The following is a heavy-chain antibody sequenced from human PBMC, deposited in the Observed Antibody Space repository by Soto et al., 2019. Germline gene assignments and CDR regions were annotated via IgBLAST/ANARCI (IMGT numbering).Heavy chain of an antibody. V-gene: IGHV3-30-3*01. CDR3: AIDNDGFFGVVFADSHSPHFDH. D-gene: IGHD2-21*01. J-gene: IGHJ4*01. CDR1: GFTFSNYA. Sequence: GRSLRLSCAACGFTFSNYALHWVRLSTDRGLEWVAIISFDGNTDSYADSVKGRFTVSRDNSKNTVFLQMNSLRPEDTAVYYCAIDNDGFFGVVFADSHSPHFDHWGPGAL. CDR2: ISFDGNTD.